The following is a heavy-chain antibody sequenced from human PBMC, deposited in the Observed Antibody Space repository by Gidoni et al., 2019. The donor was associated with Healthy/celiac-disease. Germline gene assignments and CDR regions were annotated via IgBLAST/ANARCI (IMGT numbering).Heavy chain of an antibody. J-gene: IGHJ6*02. CDR1: GFTFSSYA. CDR2: ISGSGGST. CDR3: AKNDDYGDYNYGMDV. V-gene: IGHV3-23*01. D-gene: IGHD4-17*01. Sequence: EVQLLESGGGLVQPGGPLRLSCAASGFTFSSYAMSWVRQAPGKRLEWVSAISGSGGSTYYADSVKGRFTISRDNSKNTLYLQMNSLRAEDTAVYYCAKNDDYGDYNYGMDVWGQGTTVTVSS.